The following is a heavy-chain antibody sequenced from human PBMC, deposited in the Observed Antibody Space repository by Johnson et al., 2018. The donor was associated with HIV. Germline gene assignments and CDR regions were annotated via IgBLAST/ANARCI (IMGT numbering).Heavy chain of an antibody. V-gene: IGHV3-30*04. CDR1: GFTFSSYA. D-gene: IGHD5-12*01. CDR2: ISFDGSNK. J-gene: IGHJ3*01. CDR3: ASGDDDGF. Sequence: VQLVESGGGVVQPGRSLRLSCAASGFTFSSYAMHWVRQAPGKGLEWVAVISFDGSNKYYADSLRGRFTISRDNSKNTLYLQMSSLRTDDTAIYFCASGDDDGFWGQWTMVTVSS.